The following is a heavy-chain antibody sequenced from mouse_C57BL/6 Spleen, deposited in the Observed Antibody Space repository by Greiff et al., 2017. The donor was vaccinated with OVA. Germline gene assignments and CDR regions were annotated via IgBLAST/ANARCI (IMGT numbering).Heavy chain of an antibody. V-gene: IGHV1-26*01. CDR2: INPNNGGT. CDR3: ARPHYYGLHYFDD. Sequence: VQLQQSGPELVKPGASVKISCKASGYTFTDYYMNWVKQSHGKSLEWIGDINPNNGGTSYNQKFKGKATLTVDKSSSTAYMELRSLTSEDSAVYYCARPHYYGLHYFDDWGQGTTLTVSS. D-gene: IGHD1-2*01. CDR1: GYTFTDYY. J-gene: IGHJ2*01.